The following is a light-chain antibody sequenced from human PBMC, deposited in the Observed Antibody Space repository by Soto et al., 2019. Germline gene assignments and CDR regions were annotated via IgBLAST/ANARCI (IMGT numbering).Light chain of an antibody. CDR3: QKYNNGGPLT. CDR1: EGSSNY. J-gene: IGKJ4*01. V-gene: IGKV1-27*01. CDR2: AAS. Sequence: DIQMTQSPSSLSASVGDRVTITCRASEGSSNYLAWFQQKSGKAPALLIYAASTLQSGVPSRFSGSGSGTDFTLTINNLQPDDVATYYCQKYNNGGPLTFGGGTKVEIK.